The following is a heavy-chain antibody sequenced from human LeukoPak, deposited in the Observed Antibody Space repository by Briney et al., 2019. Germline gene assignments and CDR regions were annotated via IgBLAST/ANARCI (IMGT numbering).Heavy chain of an antibody. CDR2: INWNGGSA. J-gene: IGHJ4*02. CDR3: ARGLHLWENFDY. V-gene: IGHV3-20*04. CDR1: GFTFADYG. Sequence: GGSLRLSCAASGFTFADYGVSWVRQGLGKGLEWVSGINWNGGSAGYADSVKGRFTISRDNAKNSLYLQVNSLRAEDTAFYYCARGLHLWENFDYWGQGTLVTVSS. D-gene: IGHD5-18*01.